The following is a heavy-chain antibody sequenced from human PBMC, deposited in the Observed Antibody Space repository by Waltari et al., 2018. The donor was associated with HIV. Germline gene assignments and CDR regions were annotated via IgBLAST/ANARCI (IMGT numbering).Heavy chain of an antibody. Sequence: EVQLVESGGGLVKPGRSLRLSCAAAEFKFDDFAIHWVRQAPGKGLEWVAGITWNSESIGYGDSVKGRFTISRDNAKNSVYLQMNSLRIEDTALYYCARGRSISIFGGGGMDVWGQGTTVTVSS. D-gene: IGHD3-3*01. CDR1: EFKFDDFA. CDR3: ARGRSISIFGGGGMDV. CDR2: ITWNSESI. V-gene: IGHV3-9*01. J-gene: IGHJ6*02.